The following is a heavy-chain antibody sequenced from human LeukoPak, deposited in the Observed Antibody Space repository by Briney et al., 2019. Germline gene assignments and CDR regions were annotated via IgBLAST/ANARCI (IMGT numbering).Heavy chain of an antibody. J-gene: IGHJ4*02. Sequence: SETLSLTCTVSDDSIRTYYWSWVRQPPGKELEWIGYIGNGGNTNYNPSLKSRVTISIDTSKDQISLKLRSVTPADTAVYYCAGALRAVAGFWDHWGQGTLVTVSS. CDR1: DDSIRTYY. V-gene: IGHV4-59*01. CDR3: AGALRAVAGFWDH. CDR2: IGNGGNT. D-gene: IGHD6-19*01.